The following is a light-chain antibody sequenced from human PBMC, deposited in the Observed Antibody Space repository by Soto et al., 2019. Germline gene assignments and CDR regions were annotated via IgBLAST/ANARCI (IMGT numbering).Light chain of an antibody. CDR1: QTINTY. CDR3: QHYNSYSEA. Sequence: DIQMTQSPSSLSASVGDRVTITCRARQTINTYLNWYQQKPGKAPKLLIYKASTLKSGVPSRFSGSGSGTEFTLTISSLQPDDFATYYCQHYNSYSEAFGQGTKVDIK. V-gene: IGKV1-5*03. J-gene: IGKJ1*01. CDR2: KAS.